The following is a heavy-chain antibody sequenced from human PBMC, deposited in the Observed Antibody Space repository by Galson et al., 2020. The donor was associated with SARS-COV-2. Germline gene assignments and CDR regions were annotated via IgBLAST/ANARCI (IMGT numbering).Heavy chain of an antibody. CDR2: LPEKGFPT. V-gene: IGHV3-23*01. CDR3: AKEAGSGWATDYFEH. J-gene: IGHJ1*01. Sequence: GGSLRLSCAASGFTFNNYAMAWIRQAPGKGLEWVSLLPEKGFPTYSADSVKGRFSISRDNSKNTLYLQMNNLRAEDTAVYFCAKEAGSGWATDYFEHWGQGTLVTVSS. D-gene: IGHD6-19*01. CDR1: GFTFNNYA.